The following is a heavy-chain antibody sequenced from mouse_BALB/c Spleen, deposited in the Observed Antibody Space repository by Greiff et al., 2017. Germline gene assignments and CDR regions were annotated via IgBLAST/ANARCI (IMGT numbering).Heavy chain of an antibody. CDR1: GFNIKDTY. Sequence: EVQRVESGAELVKPGASVKLSCTASGFNIKDTYMHWVKQRPEQGLEWIGRIDPANGNTKYDPKFQGKATITADTSSNTAYLQLSSLTSEDTAVYYCARSQLGLPSWFAYWGQGTLVTVSA. CDR3: ARSQLGLPSWFAY. CDR2: IDPANGNT. V-gene: IGHV14-3*02. D-gene: IGHD3-1*01. J-gene: IGHJ3*01.